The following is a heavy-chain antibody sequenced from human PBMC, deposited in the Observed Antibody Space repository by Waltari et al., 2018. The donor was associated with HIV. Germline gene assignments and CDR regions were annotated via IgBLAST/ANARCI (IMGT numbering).Heavy chain of an antibody. CDR3: SRLILGTTSRYFAA. CDR1: VGSIKNPAYY. D-gene: IGHD1-26*01. Sequence: QVRLQESGPGLVKPSETLSLVCSVSVGSIKNPAYYWAWIRQPPGKGFEWIGTIYSAGNTYYKTSYKSSLQSRITISAETSKNHFSLRLASVTAADTAVYCCSRLILGTTSRYFAAWGRGTLVTVSS. CDR2: IYSAGNT. V-gene: IGHV4-39*02. J-gene: IGHJ2*01.